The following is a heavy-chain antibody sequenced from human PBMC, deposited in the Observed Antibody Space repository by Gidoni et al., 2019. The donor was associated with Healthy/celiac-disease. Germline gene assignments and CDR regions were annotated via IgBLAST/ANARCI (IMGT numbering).Heavy chain of an antibody. J-gene: IGHJ4*02. D-gene: IGHD6-13*01. Sequence: QVQLQESGPGLVKPSQTLSLTCTVSGGSISSGGYYWSWIRQHPGKGLAWIGYIYYSGSTYYNPSLKSRVTISVDTSKNQFSLKLSSVTAADTAVYYCARIAAAGGYYFDYWGQGTLVTVSS. V-gene: IGHV4-31*03. CDR3: ARIAAAGGYYFDY. CDR2: IYYSGST. CDR1: GGSISSGGYY.